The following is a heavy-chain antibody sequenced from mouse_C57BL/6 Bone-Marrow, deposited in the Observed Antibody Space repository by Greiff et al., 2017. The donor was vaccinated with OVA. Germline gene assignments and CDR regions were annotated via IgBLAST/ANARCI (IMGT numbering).Heavy chain of an antibody. CDR3: ARRGLAWFAY. J-gene: IGHJ3*01. CDR2: IYPGSGST. D-gene: IGHD6-1*01. V-gene: IGHV1-55*01. CDR1: GYTFTSYW. Sequence: QVQLQQPGAELVKPGASVKMSCKASGYTFTSYWITWVKQRPGQGLEWIGDIYPGSGSTNYNEKFKSKATLTVDTSSSTAYMQLSSLTAEYSAVYYCARRGLAWFAYWGQGTLVTVSA.